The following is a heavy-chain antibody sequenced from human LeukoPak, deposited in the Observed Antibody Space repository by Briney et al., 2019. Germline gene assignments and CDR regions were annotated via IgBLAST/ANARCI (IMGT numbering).Heavy chain of an antibody. Sequence: PSETLSLTCTVSGGSISSYYWGWIRQPPGKGLEWIGYIYYSESTNYNPSLKSRVTISVDTSKNQFSLKLSSVTAADTAVYYCARAVAAHNYYYYYYMDVWGKGTTVTVSS. D-gene: IGHD2-15*01. CDR2: IYYSEST. CDR3: ARAVAAHNYYYYYYMDV. V-gene: IGHV4-59*01. CDR1: GGSISSYY. J-gene: IGHJ6*03.